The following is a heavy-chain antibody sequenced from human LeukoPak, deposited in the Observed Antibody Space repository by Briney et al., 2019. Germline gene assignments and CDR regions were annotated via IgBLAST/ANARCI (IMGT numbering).Heavy chain of an antibody. J-gene: IGHJ4*02. CDR3: ARESITMIVTDY. CDR2: ISYDGSNK. D-gene: IGHD3-22*01. V-gene: IGHV3-30*03. Sequence: GGSLRLSCAASGFTFSSYGMHRVRQALGKGLEWVAVISYDGSNKYYADSVKGRFTISRDNSKNTLYLQMNSLRAEDTAVYYCARESITMIVTDYWGQGTLVTVSS. CDR1: GFTFSSYG.